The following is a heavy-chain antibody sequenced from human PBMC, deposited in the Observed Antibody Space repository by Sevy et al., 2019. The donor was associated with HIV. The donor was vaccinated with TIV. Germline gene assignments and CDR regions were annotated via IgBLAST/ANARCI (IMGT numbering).Heavy chain of an antibody. V-gene: IGHV3-13*01. J-gene: IGHJ4*02. D-gene: IGHD1-26*01. CDR2: MGTAGDT. Sequence: GGSLRLSCAASGFTFSSYDMHWVRQATGKGLEWVSAMGTAGDTYYPGSVKGRFTISRENAKNSLYLQMNSLRAGDTAVYYCARGGPSGSYYSDFDYWGQGTLVTVSS. CDR1: GFTFSSYD. CDR3: ARGGPSGSYYSDFDY.